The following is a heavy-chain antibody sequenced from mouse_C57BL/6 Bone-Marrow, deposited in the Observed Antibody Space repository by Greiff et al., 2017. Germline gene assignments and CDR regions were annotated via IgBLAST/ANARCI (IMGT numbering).Heavy chain of an antibody. CDR1: GYTFTSYW. CDR2: IDPSDSYT. D-gene: IGHD1-1*01. Sequence: QVQLQQPGAELVMPGASVKLSCKASGYTFTSYWMHWVKQRPGQGLEWIGEIDPSDSYTNYNQKFKGKSTLTVDKSSSTAYMQLSSLTSEDSAVYYCARKEEIYYYGTGAMDYWCQGTSVTVSS. J-gene: IGHJ4*01. CDR3: ARKEEIYYYGTGAMDY. V-gene: IGHV1-69*01.